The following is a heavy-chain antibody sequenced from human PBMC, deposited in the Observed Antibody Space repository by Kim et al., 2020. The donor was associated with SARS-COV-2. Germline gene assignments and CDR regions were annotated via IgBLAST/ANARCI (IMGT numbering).Heavy chain of an antibody. CDR2: IYSGGSS. CDR3: ARAGYYASSEHYF. Sequence: GGSLRLSCAPSGFSVRNSYLSWVRQAPGKGLEWVSPIYSGGSSFYADSAMGRLTTTTDNTKDTSYLQINSMVAEDTAVYYCARAGYYASSEHYF. J-gene: IGHJ2*01. V-gene: IGHV3-66*01. CDR1: GFSVRNSY. D-gene: IGHD3-9*01.